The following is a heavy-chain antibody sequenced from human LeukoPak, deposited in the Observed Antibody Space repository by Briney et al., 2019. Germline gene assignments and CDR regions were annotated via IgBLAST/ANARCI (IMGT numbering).Heavy chain of an antibody. CDR1: GGSISSSSYY. J-gene: IGHJ4*02. Sequence: PSETLSLTCTVSGGSISSSSYYWGWIRQPPGKGLEWIGSIYYSGSTYYNPSLKSRVTISVDTSKNQFSLKLSSVTAADTAVYYCARDRIVAPTIFDYWGQGTLVTVSS. D-gene: IGHD5-12*01. CDR3: ARDRIVAPTIFDY. V-gene: IGHV4-39*07. CDR2: IYYSGST.